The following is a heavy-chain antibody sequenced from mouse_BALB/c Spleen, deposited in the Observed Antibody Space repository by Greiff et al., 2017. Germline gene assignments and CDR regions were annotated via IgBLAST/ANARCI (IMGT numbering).Heavy chain of an antibody. D-gene: IGHD2-4*01. Sequence: EVHLVESGGGLVQPGGSLKLSCAASGFTFSSYGMSWVRQTPDKRLELVATINSNGGSTYYPDSVKGRFTISRDNAKNTLYLQMSSLKSEDTAMYYCARERDDYDWYFDVWGAGTTVTVAS. V-gene: IGHV5-6-3*01. CDR3: ARERDDYDWYFDV. CDR1: GFTFSSYG. CDR2: INSNGGST. J-gene: IGHJ1*01.